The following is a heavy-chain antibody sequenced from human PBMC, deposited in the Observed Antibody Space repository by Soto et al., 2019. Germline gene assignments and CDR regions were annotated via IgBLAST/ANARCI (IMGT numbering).Heavy chain of an antibody. V-gene: IGHV1-18*01. J-gene: IGHJ4*02. Sequence: ASVKVSCKASGYTFTSYGISWVRQAPGQGLEWMGWISAYNGNTNYAQKLQGRVTMTTDTSTSTAYMELRSLRSDDTAVYYCARDLMRAQRLAYCTNGVCPLGYWGQGTLVTVSS. CDR3: ARDLMRAQRLAYCTNGVCPLGY. D-gene: IGHD2-8*01. CDR1: GYTFTSYG. CDR2: ISAYNGNT.